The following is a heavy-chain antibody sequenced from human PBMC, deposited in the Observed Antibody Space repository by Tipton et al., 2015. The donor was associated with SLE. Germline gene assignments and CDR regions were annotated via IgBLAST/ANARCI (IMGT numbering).Heavy chain of an antibody. D-gene: IGHD3-9*01. CDR1: TYY. V-gene: IGHV1-46*01. CDR2: INPTGTST. CDR3: ATYILTGYYNEFYHYGLDV. Sequence: QVQLVQSGAEVTKPGASVRVSCRAPTYYIHWVRQAPGQGLEWMGTINPTGTSTTYAQKFQGRVTVTRDTSTSTVYMQLGSLSSEDQAIYYCATYILTGYYNEFYHYGLDVWGQGTTVTVSS. J-gene: IGHJ6*02.